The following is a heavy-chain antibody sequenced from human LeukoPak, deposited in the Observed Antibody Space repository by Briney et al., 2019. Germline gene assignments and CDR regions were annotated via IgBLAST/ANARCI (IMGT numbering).Heavy chain of an antibody. Sequence: SGTLSLTCAVSGGSISSSNWWSWVRQPPGKGLEWIGEIYHSGSTNYNPSLKSRVTISVDKSKNQFSLKLSSVTAADTAVYYCASGRGYSYGYAYFDYWGQGTLVTVSS. CDR3: ASGRGYSYGYAYFDY. CDR2: IYHSGST. V-gene: IGHV4-4*02. CDR1: GGSISSSNW. D-gene: IGHD5-18*01. J-gene: IGHJ4*02.